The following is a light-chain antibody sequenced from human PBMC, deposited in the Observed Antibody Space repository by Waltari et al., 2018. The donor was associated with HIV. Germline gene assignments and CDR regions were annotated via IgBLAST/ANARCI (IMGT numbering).Light chain of an antibody. CDR3: QSYDGRQMV. J-gene: IGLJ3*02. Sequence: QSGLTQPPSVSGAPGQRVTVSCSGSSSNIGAVYAIQWYQQPPGIAPKVLISSNTSRPSGVPDRFAASKSGTSGSMTITGLQAEDEADYYCQSYDGRQMVFGGGTKVTVL. CDR1: SSNIGAVYA. CDR2: SNT. V-gene: IGLV1-40*01.